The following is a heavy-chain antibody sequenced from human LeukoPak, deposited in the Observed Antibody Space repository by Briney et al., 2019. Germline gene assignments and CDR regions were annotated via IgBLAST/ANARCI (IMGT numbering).Heavy chain of an antibody. Sequence: ASVKVSCKASGYTFTDYFIHWLRQAPGQGLEWMGWVNPFSDGTDSAQKFRGRVTMTTDTSIRKVYMELSSLTSDDTAVYYCARGLGAADYLWGNFAACDVWGQGTMVTVSP. D-gene: IGHD3-16*01. CDR3: ARGLGAADYLWGNFAACDV. V-gene: IGHV1-2*02. J-gene: IGHJ3*01. CDR1: GYTFTDYF. CDR2: VNPFSDGT.